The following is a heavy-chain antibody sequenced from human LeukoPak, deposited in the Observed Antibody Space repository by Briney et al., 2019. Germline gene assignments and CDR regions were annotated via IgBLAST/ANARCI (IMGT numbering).Heavy chain of an antibody. CDR2: ISGSGGST. D-gene: IGHD3-22*01. CDR3: AKDLFPGGYYDSSGYYPNYFDY. V-gene: IGHV3-23*01. J-gene: IGHJ4*02. Sequence: GGSLRLSYAASGFTFSSYAMSWVRQAPGKGLEWVSAISGSGGSTYYADSVKGRFTISRDNSKNTLYLQMNSLRAEDTAVYYCAKDLFPGGYYDSSGYYPNYFDYWGQGTLVTVSS. CDR1: GFTFSSYA.